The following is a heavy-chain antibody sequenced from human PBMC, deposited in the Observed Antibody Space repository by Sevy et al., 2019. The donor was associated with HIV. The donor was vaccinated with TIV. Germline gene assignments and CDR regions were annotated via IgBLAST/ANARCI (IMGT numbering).Heavy chain of an antibody. J-gene: IGHJ5*02. CDR1: DGSFSGYY. CDR3: ARSPPVVVVPGAPSWFDP. V-gene: IGHV4-34*01. CDR2: INESGIT. D-gene: IGHD2-2*01. Sequence: SETLSLTCAVHDGSFSGYYWNWIRQPPGKGLEWIGEINESGITYYNPSLKSRVTISVDTSKKQFSQKLNSVTAVDSAVYFCARSPPVVVVPGAPSWFDPWGQGTLVTVSS.